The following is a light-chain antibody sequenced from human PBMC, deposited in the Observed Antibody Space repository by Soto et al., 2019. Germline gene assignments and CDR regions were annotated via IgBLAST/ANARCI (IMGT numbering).Light chain of an antibody. CDR2: LNNDGSH. CDR1: SGHSSYA. CDR3: QTWGTGFQRV. Sequence: QLVLTQSPSASASLGASVKLTCTLTSGHSSYAIAWHQQQPEKGPRYLMKLNNDGSHSKGDGIPDRFSGSSFGAERYLTISSLQSEDEADYYCQTWGTGFQRVFGGGTQLTVL. V-gene: IGLV4-69*01. J-gene: IGLJ3*02.